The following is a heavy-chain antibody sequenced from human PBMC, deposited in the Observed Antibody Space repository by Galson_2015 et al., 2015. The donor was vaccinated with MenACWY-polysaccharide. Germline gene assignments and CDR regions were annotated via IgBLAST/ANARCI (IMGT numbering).Heavy chain of an antibody. CDR3: ARALRVFHY. J-gene: IGHJ4*02. D-gene: IGHD3-10*01. CDR2: MNPNSAYT. Sequence: QSGAEVKRPGESLKISCKASGYTFTSYDINWVRQASGQGLEWMGYMNPNSAYTGYAQKFQGRVTSTRNTSITTAYMELSSLTSDDTAMYYCARALRVFHYWGQGTMVTVSS. V-gene: IGHV1-8*01. CDR1: GYTFTSYD.